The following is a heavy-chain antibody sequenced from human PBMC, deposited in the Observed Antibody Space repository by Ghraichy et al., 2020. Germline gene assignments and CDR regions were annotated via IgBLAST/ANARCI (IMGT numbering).Heavy chain of an antibody. CDR3: ARRQKWLPGPFDP. CDR2: INQSGKS. V-gene: IGHV4-34*01. D-gene: IGHD2-8*01. Sequence: SETLSLTCAVHDASFNDDNWMWIRQPPGKGLEWIGEINQSGKSSYKPSLESRVTISIDTAKNQFYLNLNSVTAADTAWYYCARRQKWLPGPFDPWGQGTLVAVSS. CDR1: DASFNDDN. J-gene: IGHJ5*02.